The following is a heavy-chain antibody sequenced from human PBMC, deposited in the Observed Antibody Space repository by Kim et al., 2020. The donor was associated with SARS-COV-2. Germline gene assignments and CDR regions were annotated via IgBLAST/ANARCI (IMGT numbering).Heavy chain of an antibody. CDR1: GGSISSYY. CDR2: IYYSGST. V-gene: IGHV4-59*08. Sequence: SETLSLTCTVSGGSISSYYWSWIRQPPGKGLEWIGYIYYSGSTNYNPSLKSRVTISVDTSKNQFSLKLSSVTAADTAVYYCARHRGSGYEGFDYWGQGTLVTVSS. CDR3: ARHRGSGYEGFDY. D-gene: IGHD5-12*01. J-gene: IGHJ4*02.